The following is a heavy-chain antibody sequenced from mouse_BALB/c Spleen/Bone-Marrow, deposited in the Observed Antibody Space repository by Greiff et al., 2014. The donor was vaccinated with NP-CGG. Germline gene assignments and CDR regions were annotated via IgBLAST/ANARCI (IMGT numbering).Heavy chain of an antibody. Sequence: LVKTGASVKISCKASDYSFTDYYMHWVKQTHGKSLEWIGYISCYNGATSYKQKFKGRATFTVDTSSSTAYMQFSSLTSEDSAVYYCARSEGIYYYGSSYALDYWGQGTSVTVSS. CDR1: DYSFTDYY. J-gene: IGHJ4*01. D-gene: IGHD1-1*01. V-gene: IGHV1S34*01. CDR3: ARSEGIYYYGSSYALDY. CDR2: ISCYNGAT.